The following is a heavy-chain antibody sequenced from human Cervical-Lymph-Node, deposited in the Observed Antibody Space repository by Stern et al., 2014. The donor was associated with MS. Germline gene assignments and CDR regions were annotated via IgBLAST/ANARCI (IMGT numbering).Heavy chain of an antibody. D-gene: IGHD1-1*01. CDR2: ITNVGST. Sequence: VQLVQSGGGVIQPGGSLRLSCTASGFTVSRDYMTWGRQAPGKGLEWVSLITNVGSTFYTDSVKGRFTISRDDSKNTVYLHMTSLRAEDTAMYYCARDTSSPERSDWWGQGTLVTVSS. J-gene: IGHJ4*02. CDR1: GFTVSRDY. CDR3: ARDTSSPERSDW. V-gene: IGHV3-53*01.